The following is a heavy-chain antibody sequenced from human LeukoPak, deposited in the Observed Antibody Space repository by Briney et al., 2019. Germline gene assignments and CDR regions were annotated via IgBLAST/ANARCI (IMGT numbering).Heavy chain of an antibody. CDR2: ISSSDDGT. V-gene: IGHV3-23*01. CDR1: GFSLSSYA. Sequence: PGGSLRLSCAASGFSLSSYAMSWVRQAPGKGLEWVSAISSSDDGTYHAGSVRGRFTISRDSSKNTLYLQMNSLRAEDTAVYYCARSKVGSSLDYWGQGTLVTVSS. CDR3: ARSKVGSSLDY. J-gene: IGHJ4*02. D-gene: IGHD2-15*01.